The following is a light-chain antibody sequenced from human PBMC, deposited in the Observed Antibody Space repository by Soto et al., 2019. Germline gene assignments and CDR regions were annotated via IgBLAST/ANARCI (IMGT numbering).Light chain of an antibody. CDR1: NNDVGAYPY. CDR2: EVT. J-gene: IGLJ2*01. V-gene: IGLV2-14*01. CDR3: SSFATSGTTVI. Sequence: QSALTQPASVSGSPGQSITISCTETNNDVGAYPYVSWYQQHPGTAPKLIIYEVTNRPSGISDRFSGSKSGNTASLTISGLQAEDESDYYCSSFATSGTTVIFGGGTKLTVL.